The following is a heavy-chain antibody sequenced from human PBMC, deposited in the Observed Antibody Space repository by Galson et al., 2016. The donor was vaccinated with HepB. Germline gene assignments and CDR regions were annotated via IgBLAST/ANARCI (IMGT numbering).Heavy chain of an antibody. CDR2: VYRSGST. CDR1: GDSISSYY. D-gene: IGHD2-15*01. J-gene: IGHJ3*02. Sequence: LSLTCTVSGDSISSYYWNWIRQSPGKGLEWIGYVYRSGSTNYNPSLKSRVTISVDTSKNQFSLKLSSVTAADTAVYYCARESSYCSGGRCYSPDAFDIWGQGTMVTVSS. V-gene: IGHV4-59*01. CDR3: ARESSYCSGGRCYSPDAFDI.